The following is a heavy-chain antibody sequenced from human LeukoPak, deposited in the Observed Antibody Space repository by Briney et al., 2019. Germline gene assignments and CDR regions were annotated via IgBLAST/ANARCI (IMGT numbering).Heavy chain of an antibody. V-gene: IGHV3-23*01. J-gene: IGHJ6*02. Sequence: PGGSLRLSCAASRFTFSSYEMNWVRQAPGKGLEWVSTISGSGGSTDYADSVKGRFAISRDNSKNTLFLQLNSLRAEDTALYYCARDLHYYVAMDVWGQGTTVTVSS. D-gene: IGHD3-10*02. CDR2: ISGSGGST. CDR3: ARDLHYYVAMDV. CDR1: RFTFSSYE.